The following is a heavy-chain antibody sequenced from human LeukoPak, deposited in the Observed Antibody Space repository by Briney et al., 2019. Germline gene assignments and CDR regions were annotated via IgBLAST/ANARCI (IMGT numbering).Heavy chain of an antibody. Sequence: ASVKVSCKASGYTFTGYYIHWVRQAPGQGLEWMGWINPNSGDTNYAQRFQGRVTMTRDTSISTAYMELSRLRSDDTAVYYCAREVTTVVNLLDYWGQGTLVTVSS. CDR2: INPNSGDT. CDR1: GYTFTGYY. D-gene: IGHD4-23*01. CDR3: AREVTTVVNLLDY. J-gene: IGHJ4*02. V-gene: IGHV1-2*02.